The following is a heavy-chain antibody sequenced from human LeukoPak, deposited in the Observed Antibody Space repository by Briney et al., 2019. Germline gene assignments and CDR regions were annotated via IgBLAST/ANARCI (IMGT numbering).Heavy chain of an antibody. V-gene: IGHV4-34*01. CDR3: ARRKRSGYFDWLTPYGMDV. J-gene: IGHJ6*02. CDR1: GRSLSGYY. CDR2: IHHSGST. Sequence: SETLPQTCGVYGRSLSGYYGRWSPQTPGRVQGRNGDIHHSGSTNHNPSLKSQVTISVDTSNNQFSLTLSSATAADTAVYYCARRKRSGYFDWLTPYGMDVWGQGTTVTVSS. D-gene: IGHD3-9*01.